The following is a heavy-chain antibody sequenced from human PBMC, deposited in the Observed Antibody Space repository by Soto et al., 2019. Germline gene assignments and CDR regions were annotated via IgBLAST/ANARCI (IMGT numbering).Heavy chain of an antibody. CDR1: GYSVSSSDYY. CDR2: MLYSGLT. Sequence: SETLSLTCSVSGYSVSSSDYYWAWIRQPPGKGLEWIGSMLYSGLTYYNPSLKSRVTLSVDTSKNQFSVRLNSVTASDTAVYYCAPLSVSLSGPYGTHVWGQGTTVTVSS. V-gene: IGHV4-39*01. J-gene: IGHJ6*02. CDR3: APLSVSLSGPYGTHV. D-gene: IGHD2-15*01.